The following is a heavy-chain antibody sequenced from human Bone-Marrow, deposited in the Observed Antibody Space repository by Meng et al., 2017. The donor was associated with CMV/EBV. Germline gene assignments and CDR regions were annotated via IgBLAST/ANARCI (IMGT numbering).Heavy chain of an antibody. D-gene: IGHD4-11*01. CDR2: IGVNSGNV. CDR3: ARQTDYSEAVDF. J-gene: IGHJ4*02. Sequence: SLQISCAASGFIFDNYAMHWVRQAPGKGLEWISGIGVNSGNVGYADSVRGRFTISRDNAKNSLYLQMSSLGPEDTALYHCARQTDYSEAVDFWGQGTLVTVSS. CDR1: GFIFDNYA. V-gene: IGHV3-9*01.